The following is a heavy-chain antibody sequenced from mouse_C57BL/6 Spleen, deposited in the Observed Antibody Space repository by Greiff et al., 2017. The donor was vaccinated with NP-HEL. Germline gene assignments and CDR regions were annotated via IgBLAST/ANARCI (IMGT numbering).Heavy chain of an antibody. CDR1: GFSLTSYG. D-gene: IGHD1-1*01. Sequence: QVQLQQSGPGLVQPSQSLSITCTVSGFSLTSYGVHWVRQSPGKGLEWLGVIWSGGSTDYNAAFISRLSISKDNSKSQVFFKMNSLQADDTAIYYCARGTTVTQGYFDVWGTGTTVTVSS. V-gene: IGHV2-2*01. CDR2: IWSGGST. CDR3: ARGTTVTQGYFDV. J-gene: IGHJ1*03.